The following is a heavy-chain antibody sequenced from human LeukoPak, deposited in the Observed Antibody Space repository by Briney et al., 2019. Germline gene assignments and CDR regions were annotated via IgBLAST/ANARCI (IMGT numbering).Heavy chain of an antibody. Sequence: SVKVSCKASGGTFSSYTISWVRQAPGQGLEWMGRIIPILGIANYAQKFQGRVTITADKSTSTAYMELSSLRSEDTAVYYCARENAGTTSPDYYYYYYGVDVWGQGTTVTVSS. J-gene: IGHJ6*02. CDR1: GGTFSSYT. CDR2: IIPILGIA. CDR3: ARENAGTTSPDYYYYYYGVDV. V-gene: IGHV1-69*04. D-gene: IGHD1-7*01.